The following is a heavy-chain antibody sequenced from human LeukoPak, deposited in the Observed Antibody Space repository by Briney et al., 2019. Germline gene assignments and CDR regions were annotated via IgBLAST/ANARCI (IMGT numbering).Heavy chain of an antibody. CDR1: GYTFTTYG. J-gene: IGHJ4*01. Sequence: GSVKVSCKASGYTFTTYGITWVRQAPGQGLEWMGWFSGDNGNIQYAQKFQGRVTMTADTSTTTAYIELRSLRSDDTALYYCARDSDYTVDYWGQGTLVTVPS. V-gene: IGHV1-18*01. CDR2: FSGDNGNI. CDR3: ARDSDYTVDY. D-gene: IGHD3-16*01.